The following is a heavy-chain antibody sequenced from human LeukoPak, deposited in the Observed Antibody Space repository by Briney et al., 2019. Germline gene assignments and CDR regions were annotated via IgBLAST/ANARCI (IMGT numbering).Heavy chain of an antibody. CDR3: ARDLGYCSGSTCYVGYFDY. D-gene: IGHD2-15*01. CDR2: IYSDGST. V-gene: IGHV3-66*01. Sequence: GGSLRLSCAASGFTVSSNYMSWVRQAPGKGLEWVSLIYSDGSTYYADSVKGRFTISRDNSKNTLYLQMNSLRAEDTAVYYCARDLGYCSGSTCYVGYFDYWGQGTLVTVSS. J-gene: IGHJ4*02. CDR1: GFTVSSNY.